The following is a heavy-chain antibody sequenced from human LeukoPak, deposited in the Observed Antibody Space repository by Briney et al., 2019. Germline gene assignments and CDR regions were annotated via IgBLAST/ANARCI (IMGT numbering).Heavy chain of an antibody. J-gene: IGHJ5*02. V-gene: IGHV4-59*01. D-gene: IGHD5-24*01. CDR1: GGSISTYY. CDR2: IHSSGST. CDR3: ARHDRRDGYNSWFDP. Sequence: SETLSLTCTVSGGSISTYYWTWIRQSPGKGLEWIGFIHSSGSTNYNPALKSRLTMSVATSKNEFSLKLNPVTAADTAVYYCARHDRRDGYNSWFDPWGQGTRVTVSS.